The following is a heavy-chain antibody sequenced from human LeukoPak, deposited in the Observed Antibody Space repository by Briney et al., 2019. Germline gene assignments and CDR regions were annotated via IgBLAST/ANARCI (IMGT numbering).Heavy chain of an antibody. CDR2: IKQDGSEK. V-gene: IGHV3-7*01. CDR3: AREQEIAAAPWFDP. D-gene: IGHD6-13*01. CDR1: GFTFSSYS. J-gene: IGHJ5*02. Sequence: GGSLRLSCAASGFTFSSYSMNWVRQAPGKGLEWVANIKQDGSEKYYVDSVKGRFTISRDNAKNSLYLQMNSLRAEDTAVYYCAREQEIAAAPWFDPWGQGTLVTVSS.